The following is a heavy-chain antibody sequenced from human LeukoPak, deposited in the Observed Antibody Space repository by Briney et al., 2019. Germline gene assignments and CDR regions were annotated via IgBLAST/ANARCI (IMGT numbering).Heavy chain of an antibody. CDR3: ARTRDSGSYLYFDY. Sequence: SETLSLTCTVSGGSVSSGSYYWSWIRQPPGKGLEWIGYIYYSGSTNYNPSLKSRVTISVDTSKNQFSLKLSSVTAADTAVYYCARTRDSGSYLYFDYWGQGTLVTVS. J-gene: IGHJ4*02. CDR2: IYYSGST. D-gene: IGHD1-26*01. CDR1: GGSVSSGSYY. V-gene: IGHV4-61*01.